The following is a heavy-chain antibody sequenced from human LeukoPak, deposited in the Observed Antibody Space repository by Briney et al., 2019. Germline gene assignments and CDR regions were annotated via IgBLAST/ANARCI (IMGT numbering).Heavy chain of an antibody. D-gene: IGHD5-12*01. Sequence: GGSLRLSCAASGFTFSSYAMSWVRQAPGKGLEWVSAISGSGGSTYYADSVKGRFTISRDNSKNTLYLQMNSLRAEDTAVYYRAKGYSGYDDPDYYYYGMDVWGQGTTVTVSS. CDR2: ISGSGGST. CDR1: GFTFSSYA. CDR3: AKGYSGYDDPDYYYYGMDV. V-gene: IGHV3-23*01. J-gene: IGHJ6*02.